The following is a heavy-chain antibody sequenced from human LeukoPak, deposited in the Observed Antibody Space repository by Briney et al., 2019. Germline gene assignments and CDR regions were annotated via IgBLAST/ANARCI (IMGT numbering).Heavy chain of an antibody. D-gene: IGHD1-26*01. CDR2: IKPDGSEK. Sequence: AGGSLRLSCAASGFTIGGFATTWVRQAPGKGLQWVVNIKPDGSEKYYVDSVKGRFTISRDNAKNSVDLQMNSLRVEDTAVYYCARGQSWAFDFWGQGTLVTVSS. V-gene: IGHV3-7*05. CDR3: ARGQSWAFDF. J-gene: IGHJ4*02. CDR1: GFTIGGFA.